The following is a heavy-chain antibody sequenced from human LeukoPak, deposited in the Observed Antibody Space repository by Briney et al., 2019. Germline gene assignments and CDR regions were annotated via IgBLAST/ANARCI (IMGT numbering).Heavy chain of an antibody. Sequence: PGGSLRLSCAASGFTFSSYGMHWVRQAPGKGLEWVAVISYDGANKYYADSVKGRFTISRDNSKNTLYLQMNSLRAEDTAVYYCAILRPSSWGQGTLVTVSS. CDR3: AILRPSS. CDR2: ISYDGANK. J-gene: IGHJ5*02. V-gene: IGHV3-30*03. D-gene: IGHD6-25*01. CDR1: GFTFSSYG.